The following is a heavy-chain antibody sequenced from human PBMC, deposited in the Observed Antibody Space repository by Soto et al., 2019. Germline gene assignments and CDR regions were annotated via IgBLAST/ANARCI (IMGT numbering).Heavy chain of an antibody. CDR2: ISYDGINK. D-gene: IGHD5-18*01. CDR3: ARDPPPTYINGSTAMGDY. J-gene: IGHJ4*02. V-gene: IGHV3-30-3*01. CDR1: GFTFSAFA. Sequence: GGSLRLSCAASGFTFSAFALHWVRQAPGKGLDWVALISYDGINKYYADSVKGRFTISRDNSKNTMYLQMNSLRSEDTAVYYCARDPPPTYINGSTAMGDYWGQGTLVTVS.